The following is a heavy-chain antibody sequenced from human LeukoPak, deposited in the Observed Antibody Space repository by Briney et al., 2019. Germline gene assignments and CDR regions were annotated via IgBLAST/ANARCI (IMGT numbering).Heavy chain of an antibody. V-gene: IGHV4-34*01. Sequence: SETLSLTCTVYGGSFSGYYWSWIRQPPGKGLEWIGEINHSGSTNYNPSLKSRVTISADTSKNQFSLKLSSVTAADTAVYHCARGFGSGSYYNYWGQGTLVTVSS. D-gene: IGHD3-10*01. J-gene: IGHJ4*02. CDR1: GGSFSGYY. CDR3: ARGFGSGSYYNY. CDR2: INHSGST.